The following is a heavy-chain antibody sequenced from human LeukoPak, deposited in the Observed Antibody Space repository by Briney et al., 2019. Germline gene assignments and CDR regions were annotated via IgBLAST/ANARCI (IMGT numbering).Heavy chain of an antibody. Sequence: PGGSLRLSCAASGFTFSSYGMHWVRQAPGKGLEWVAVIWYDGSNKYYADSVKGRFTISRDNSKNTLYLQMNSLRAEDTAVYYCAKDLEIVVVVAATPYYFDYWGQGTLVTVSS. V-gene: IGHV3-33*06. D-gene: IGHD2-15*01. CDR3: AKDLEIVVVVAATPYYFDY. CDR2: IWYDGSNK. CDR1: GFTFSSYG. J-gene: IGHJ4*02.